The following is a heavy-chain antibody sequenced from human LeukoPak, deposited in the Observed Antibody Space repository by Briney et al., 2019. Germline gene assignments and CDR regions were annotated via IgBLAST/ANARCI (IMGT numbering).Heavy chain of an antibody. D-gene: IGHD1-26*01. CDR1: GLTFSSYS. J-gene: IGHJ4*02. Sequence: PGGSLRLSCAASGLTFSSYSMNWVRQAPGKGLEWVSYISSSSSTIYYADSVKGRFTISRDNAKNSLYLQMNSLRAEDTAVYYCAREVVWEPPLYFDYWGQGTLVSVSS. V-gene: IGHV3-48*01. CDR2: ISSSSSTI. CDR3: AREVVWEPPLYFDY.